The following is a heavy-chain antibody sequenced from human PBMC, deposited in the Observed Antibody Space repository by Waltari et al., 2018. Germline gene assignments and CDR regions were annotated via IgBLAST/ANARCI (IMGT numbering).Heavy chain of an antibody. CDR3: ARLGGGNSTYYYYYYGMDV. D-gene: IGHD2-21*02. Sequence: QLQLQESGPGLVKPSETLSLTCTVSGGSISSSSYYWGWIRQPPGKGLEWIGSIYYSGSTYYNPSLKRRVTISVDTSKNQFSLKLSSVTAADTAVYYCARLGGGNSTYYYYYYGMDVWGQGTTVTVSS. J-gene: IGHJ6*02. CDR1: GGSISSSSYY. V-gene: IGHV4-39*01. CDR2: IYYSGST.